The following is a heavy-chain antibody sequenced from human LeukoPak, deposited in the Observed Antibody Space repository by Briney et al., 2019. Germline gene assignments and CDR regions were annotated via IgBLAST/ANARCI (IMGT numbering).Heavy chain of an antibody. CDR3: ARVNSGSLGDAFDI. V-gene: IGHV1-18*01. CDR2: ISTYNGST. D-gene: IGHD6-19*01. Sequence: GASVKVSCKASGYTFTKYGITWVRQAPGQGLEWMGWISTYNGSTNYAQKLQGRVTMTTDTSTSTAYMELRSLRSDDTAVYYCARVNSGSLGDAFDIWGQGTLGTVSS. J-gene: IGHJ4*02. CDR1: GYTFTKYG.